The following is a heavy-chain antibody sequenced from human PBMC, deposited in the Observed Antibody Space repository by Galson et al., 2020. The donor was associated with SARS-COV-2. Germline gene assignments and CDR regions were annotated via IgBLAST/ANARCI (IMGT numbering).Heavy chain of an antibody. J-gene: IGHJ6*03. CDR2: IKSKTDGGTT. Sequence: GESLKISCAASGFTFSVAWMTWVRQVPGKGLEWVGRIKSKTDGGTTDYAAPVKGRFIISRDDSKNTLYLQMNSLKIEDTAVYFCTTWLEYSDGKSYGYYMDVWGKGTTGTVSS. CDR3: TTWLEYSDGKSYGYYMDV. D-gene: IGHD5-18*01. V-gene: IGHV3-15*01. CDR1: GFTFSVAW.